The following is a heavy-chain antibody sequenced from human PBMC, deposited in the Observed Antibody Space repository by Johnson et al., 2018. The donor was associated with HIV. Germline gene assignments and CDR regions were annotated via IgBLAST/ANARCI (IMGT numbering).Heavy chain of an antibody. J-gene: IGHJ3*02. CDR1: GFSISNYA. V-gene: IGHV3-23*04. D-gene: IGHD1-26*01. CDR3: ARDRGYLDAFDI. Sequence: VQLVESGGGLIQPGGSLRLACVTSGFSISNYAMHWVRQAPGKGLEWVSAISGSGGTTYYADSVKGRFTISRDNSKNTLYLQMSSLRAEDTAVYYCARDRGYLDAFDIWGQGTMVTVSS. CDR2: ISGSGGTT.